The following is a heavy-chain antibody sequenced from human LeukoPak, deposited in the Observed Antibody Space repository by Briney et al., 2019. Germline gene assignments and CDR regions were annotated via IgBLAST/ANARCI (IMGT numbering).Heavy chain of an antibody. Sequence: SETLSVTCAVYGGSFSGYYWSWIRQPPGKGLEWIGEINHSGSTNYNPSLKSRVTISVGTSKNQFSLKLSSVTAADTAVYYCARGRIAVAGKPFYYFDYWGQGTLVTVSS. CDR3: ARGRIAVAGKPFYYFDY. D-gene: IGHD6-19*01. CDR1: GGSFSGYY. J-gene: IGHJ4*02. CDR2: INHSGST. V-gene: IGHV4-34*01.